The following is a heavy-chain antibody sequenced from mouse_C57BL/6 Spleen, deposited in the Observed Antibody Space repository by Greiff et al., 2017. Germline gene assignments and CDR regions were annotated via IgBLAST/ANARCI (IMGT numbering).Heavy chain of an antibody. J-gene: IGHJ2*01. V-gene: IGHV1-55*01. CDR2: IYPGSGST. Sequence: QVQLQQPGAELVKPGASVKMSCKASGYTFTSYWITWVKQRPGQGLEWIGDIYPGSGSTNYNEKFKSKATLTVYASSSTAYMQLSSLTSEDAAVYYCARWGGYPYYFDYWGQGTPLTVSS. CDR1: GYTFTSYW. D-gene: IGHD2-2*01. CDR3: ARWGGYPYYFDY.